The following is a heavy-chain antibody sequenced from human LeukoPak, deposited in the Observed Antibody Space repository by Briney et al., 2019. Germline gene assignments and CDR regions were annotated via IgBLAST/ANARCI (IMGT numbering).Heavy chain of an antibody. CDR1: GFTFSSFA. CDR2: ISGRGAGT. D-gene: IGHD1-14*01. J-gene: IGHJ2*01. V-gene: IGHV3-23*01. Sequence: GGSLRLSCAASGFTFSSFAMSWVRQAPGKGLEWVSGISGRGAGTYYADSVKGRFAISRDNSKNTLCLQMNSLRAEDTAVYYCAKAGTGDWSLDLWGRGTLVTVSS. CDR3: AKAGTGDWSLDL.